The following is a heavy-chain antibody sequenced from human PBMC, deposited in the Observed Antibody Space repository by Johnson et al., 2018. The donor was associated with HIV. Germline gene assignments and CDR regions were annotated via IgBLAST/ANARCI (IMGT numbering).Heavy chain of an antibody. D-gene: IGHD6-13*01. V-gene: IGHV3-64*01. Sequence: VQLVESGGGVERPGGSLRLSCAASGFTFDDYGMSWVRQAPGKGLEYVSEISTNGGSTYYANSVKGRFTISRDNFKNTLYLQMGSLRAEDMAVYYCARARSSSWYDGAFDIWGQGTMVTF. J-gene: IGHJ3*02. CDR3: ARARSSSWYDGAFDI. CDR2: ISTNGGST. CDR1: GFTFDDYG.